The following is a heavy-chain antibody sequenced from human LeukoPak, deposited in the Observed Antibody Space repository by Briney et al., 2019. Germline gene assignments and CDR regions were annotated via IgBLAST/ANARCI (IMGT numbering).Heavy chain of an antibody. D-gene: IGHD6-6*01. CDR1: GFTFSSYA. J-gene: IGHJ3*02. Sequence: GGSLRLPCAASGFTFSSYAMSWVRQAPGKGLEWVSTISDSGGSTYYADSVKGRFTISRDNSKNTLYLQVNSLRAEDTAVYYCAKDTAARRNDAFDIWGQGTMVTVSS. CDR2: ISDSGGST. CDR3: AKDTAARRNDAFDI. V-gene: IGHV3-23*01.